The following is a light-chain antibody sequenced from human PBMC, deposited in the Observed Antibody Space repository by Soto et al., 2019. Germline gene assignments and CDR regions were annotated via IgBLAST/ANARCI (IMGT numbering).Light chain of an antibody. Sequence: EIVLTQSPATLSLSPGERATLSCRASQSVNSNLAWYQQKPGQPPRLRIYDASNKATGIPARFSASGSGTGFSPTIGSMEPEDFAVYYCQQRGEWSPDLSFGRGTKVDIK. CDR3: QQRGEWSPDLS. V-gene: IGKV3-11*01. J-gene: IGKJ4*01. CDR2: DAS. CDR1: QSVNSN.